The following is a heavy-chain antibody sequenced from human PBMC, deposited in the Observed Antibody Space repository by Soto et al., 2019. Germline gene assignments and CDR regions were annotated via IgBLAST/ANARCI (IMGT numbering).Heavy chain of an antibody. V-gene: IGHV1-18*01. Sequence: ASVKVSCKASGYTFTSYGISWVRQAPGQGLEWMGWISAYNGNTNYAQKLQGRVTMTTDTSTSTAYMELRSLRSDDTAVYYCARDEVLYYGSGSFDYWGQGTLVTVSS. CDR1: GYTFTSYG. CDR2: ISAYNGNT. CDR3: ARDEVLYYGSGSFDY. J-gene: IGHJ4*02. D-gene: IGHD3-10*01.